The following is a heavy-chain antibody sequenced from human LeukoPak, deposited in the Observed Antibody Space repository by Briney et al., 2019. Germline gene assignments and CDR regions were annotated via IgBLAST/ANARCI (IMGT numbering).Heavy chain of an antibody. D-gene: IGHD1-26*01. CDR1: GFTFSSYW. CDR3: ARERRSGSQPDYYFDY. CDR2: IKQDGSEK. V-gene: IGHV3-7*01. J-gene: IGHJ4*02. Sequence: GGSLRLSCAASGFTFSSYWMSWVRQAPGKGLEWVANIKQDGSEKYYVDSVKGRFTISRDNAKNSLYLQMNSLRAEDTAVYYCARERRSGSQPDYYFDYWGQGTLVTVSS.